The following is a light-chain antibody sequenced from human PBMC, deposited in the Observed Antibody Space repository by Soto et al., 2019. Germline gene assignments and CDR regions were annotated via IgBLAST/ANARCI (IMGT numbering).Light chain of an antibody. J-gene: IGKJ4*01. Sequence: DIQMTQGPSSVSASVGDRVAITCRASQGITNWLAWYQQKPGKAPKLLIYPASRLPSGVPPRFLVRGSVRPYPLTIRSLQPDDFATDYCQQDKRFTVTVGGGTKVKIK. CDR2: PAS. V-gene: IGKV1-12*01. CDR1: QGITNW. CDR3: QQDKRFTVT.